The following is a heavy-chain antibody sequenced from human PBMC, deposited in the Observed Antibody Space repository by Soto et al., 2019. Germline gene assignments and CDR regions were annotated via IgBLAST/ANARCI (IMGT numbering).Heavy chain of an antibody. CDR3: ARGLWIDVFQY. D-gene: IGHD1-1*01. CDR1: GGSISSGGYS. CDR2: VHHTGST. V-gene: IGHV4-30-2*01. J-gene: IGHJ4*02. Sequence: VSGGSISSGGYSWTWIRQPPGKGLEWIGYVHHTGSTTYNPSLKTRVNISIDRPNNQFFLTLTSATAADSAVYYCARGLWIDVFQYWGQGILVTVSS.